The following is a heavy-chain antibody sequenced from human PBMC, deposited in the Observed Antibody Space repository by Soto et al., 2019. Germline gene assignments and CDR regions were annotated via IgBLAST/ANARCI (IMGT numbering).Heavy chain of an antibody. J-gene: IGHJ4*02. Sequence: GGSLRLSCAASGFTFDDYAMHWVRQAPGKGLEWVSGISWNSGSIGYADSVKGRFTISRDNAKNSLYLQMNSLRAEDTALYYCAKDSFPYYGLDYWGQGTLVTVSS. V-gene: IGHV3-9*01. CDR3: AKDSFPYYGLDY. D-gene: IGHD1-26*01. CDR1: GFTFDDYA. CDR2: ISWNSGSI.